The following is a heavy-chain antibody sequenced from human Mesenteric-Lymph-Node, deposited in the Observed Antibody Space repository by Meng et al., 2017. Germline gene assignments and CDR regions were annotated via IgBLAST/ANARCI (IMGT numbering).Heavy chain of an antibody. J-gene: IGHJ5*02. CDR1: GFTFDDYA. CDR3: AREVTTGVGAANL. D-gene: IGHD1-26*01. V-gene: IGHV3-9*01. Sequence: GGSLRLSCAASGFTFDDYAMHWVRQAPGKGLEWVSGISWNSGSIGYADSVKGRFTISRDNAKNSLYLQMNSLRAEDTAVYYCAREVTTGVGAANLWGQGTLVTVSS. CDR2: ISWNSGSI.